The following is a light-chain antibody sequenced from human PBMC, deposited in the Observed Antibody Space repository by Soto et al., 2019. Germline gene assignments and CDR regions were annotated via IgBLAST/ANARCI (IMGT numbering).Light chain of an antibody. CDR3: QQYGSSRGFT. V-gene: IGKV3-20*01. Sequence: EIVLTQSPGTLSLSPGERATLSCRASQSVSSSYLAWYQQKPGQAPRLLIYGASSRATGIPDRFSGGGSGTDFTLTISRLEPEDFAVYYCQQYGSSRGFTFGPGTKVDIK. CDR2: GAS. CDR1: QSVSSSY. J-gene: IGKJ3*01.